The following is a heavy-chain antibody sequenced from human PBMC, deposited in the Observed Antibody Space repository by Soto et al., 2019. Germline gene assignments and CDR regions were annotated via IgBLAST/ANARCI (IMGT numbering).Heavy chain of an antibody. Sequence: GETLKISCKASGYNFTSHWIGWVRQMPGKGLEWMGIIYPGDSDIRYSPSFQGQVTISADKSITTAYLQWSGLKASDTAMYYCAGRGITGTRIPLYGMDVWGQGTTVTVSS. J-gene: IGHJ6*02. CDR2: IYPGDSDI. D-gene: IGHD1-20*01. V-gene: IGHV5-51*01. CDR3: AGRGITGTRIPLYGMDV. CDR1: GYNFTSHW.